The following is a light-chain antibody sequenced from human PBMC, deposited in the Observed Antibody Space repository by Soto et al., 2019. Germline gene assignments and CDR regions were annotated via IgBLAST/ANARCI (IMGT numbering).Light chain of an antibody. V-gene: IGKV2-28*01. CDR2: LGT. CDR3: MQALQTPST. CDR1: QSLLFSNGYNF. J-gene: IGKJ3*01. Sequence: DIAMTQSPLSLPVTPGEPASISCRSSQSLLFSNGYNFLDWYLQKPGQSPQLLIYLGTHRASGVPERFSGSGSCTDSTLKITRVEAEDVGNSYCMQALQTPSTFGPGPKVEIK.